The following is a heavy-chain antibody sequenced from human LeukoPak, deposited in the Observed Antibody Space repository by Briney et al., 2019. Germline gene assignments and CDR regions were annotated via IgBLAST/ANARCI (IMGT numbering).Heavy chain of an antibody. J-gene: IGHJ4*02. Sequence: GGSLRLSCAASGFTFKSYDMHWVRQVAGRGLEWVSGIGTAGDTYYQGSVKGRFTISRENAKNTLYLQMNNLRAGDTALYYCARGGRGNSWYEKWGQGTLVAVSS. CDR2: IGTAGDT. D-gene: IGHD6-13*01. CDR3: ARGGRGNSWYEK. V-gene: IGHV3-13*01. CDR1: GFTFKSYD.